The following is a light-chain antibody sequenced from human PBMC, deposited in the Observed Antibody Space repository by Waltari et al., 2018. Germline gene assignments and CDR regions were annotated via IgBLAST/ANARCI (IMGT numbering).Light chain of an antibody. V-gene: IGLV1-40*01. J-gene: IGLJ3*02. Sequence: QSVLTQPPSVSGAPGQSVTISCTRRSSNIGAGTDVHWYQQVPGRAPKVSIFENSDRPSGCPDRFSGSKSGTSASLAVTGLQAEDEADYYCQSYDSSLRGWVFGGGTKLTVL. CDR1: SSNIGAGTD. CDR2: ENS. CDR3: QSYDSSLRGWV.